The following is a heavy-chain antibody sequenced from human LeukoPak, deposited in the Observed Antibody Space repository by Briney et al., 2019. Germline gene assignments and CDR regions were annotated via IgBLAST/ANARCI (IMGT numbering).Heavy chain of an antibody. V-gene: IGHV3-48*02. CDR1: GFTFSSYS. J-gene: IGHJ4*02. CDR3: ARDRHYDYVWGSYRSPYFFDY. Sequence: GGSLRLSCAASGFTFSSYSMNWVRQAPGKGLEWVSYISSSSTIYYADSVKGRFTISRDDAKNSLYLQMNSLRDEDTAVYYCARDRHYDYVWGSYRSPYFFDYWGQGTLVTVSS. D-gene: IGHD3-16*02. CDR2: ISSSSTI.